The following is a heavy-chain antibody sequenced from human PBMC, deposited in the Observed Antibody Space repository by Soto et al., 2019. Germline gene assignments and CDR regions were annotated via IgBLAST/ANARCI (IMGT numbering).Heavy chain of an antibody. CDR2: ISYDGSNK. CDR3: ARTHGGSYEKGDY. CDR1: GFTFSSYG. V-gene: IGHV3-30*03. D-gene: IGHD2-15*01. Sequence: QVQLVESGGGVVQPGRSLRLSCAASGFTFSSYGMHWVRQAPGKGLEWVAVISYDGSNKYYADSVKGRFTISRDNSKNTLYLQMNSLRAEDTAAYYCARTHGGSYEKGDYWGQGTLVTVSS. J-gene: IGHJ4*02.